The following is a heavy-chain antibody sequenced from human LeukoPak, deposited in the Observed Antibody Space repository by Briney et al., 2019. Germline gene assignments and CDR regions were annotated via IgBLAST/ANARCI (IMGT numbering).Heavy chain of an antibody. CDR3: ARDGRLVS. J-gene: IGHJ4*02. Sequence: PGGSLRLSCAASGFALSNTHMSWVRQAPGKGPEWISVIYTGGTKYYTDSVKGRFTISRDISKNTLYLQMNSLRAEDSAVYYCARDGRLVSWGQGTLVIVSS. V-gene: IGHV3-53*01. CDR1: GFALSNTH. D-gene: IGHD2-2*01. CDR2: IYTGGTK.